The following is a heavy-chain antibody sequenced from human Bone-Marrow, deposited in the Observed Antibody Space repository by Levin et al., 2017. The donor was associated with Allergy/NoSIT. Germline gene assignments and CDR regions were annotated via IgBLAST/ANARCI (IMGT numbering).Heavy chain of an antibody. CDR1: GFIFSDYY. CDR3: ARGAGIYR. V-gene: IGHV3-11*01. Sequence: SCAASGFIFSDYYMSWIRQAPGKGLEWVSYISGRTGSTKYYADSVKGRFTISRDDARNSVYLQMNSLRVEDTAVYYCARGAGIYRWGQGTLVTVSA. J-gene: IGHJ4*02. CDR2: ISGRTGSTK. D-gene: IGHD1-14*01.